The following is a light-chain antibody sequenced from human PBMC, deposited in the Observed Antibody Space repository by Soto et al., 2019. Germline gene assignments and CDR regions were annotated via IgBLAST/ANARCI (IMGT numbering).Light chain of an antibody. J-gene: IGLJ2*01. V-gene: IGLV1-36*01. CDR2: YDD. CDR3: SAWDDSLNGPV. CDR1: TSDIGSNA. Sequence: QSVLTQPPSVSQAPRQRVSISCSGSTSDIGSNAVSWYQQLQGKEPQLLMYYDDIMPSWVSDGCSGCKYGSSASLAISGLQSEDEADYYCSAWDDSLNGPVFGRGTKLTVL.